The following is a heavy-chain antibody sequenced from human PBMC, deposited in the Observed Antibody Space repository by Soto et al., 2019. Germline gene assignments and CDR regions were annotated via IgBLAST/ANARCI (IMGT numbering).Heavy chain of an antibody. J-gene: IGHJ4*02. D-gene: IGHD5-12*01. CDR2: IYYSGST. Sequence: SETLSLTCTVSGGSISSYYWSWIRQPPGKGLEWIGYIYYSGSTNYNPSLKSRVTISVDTSKNQFSLKLSSVTAADTAVHYCARDNSDSGYDRGIDYWGQGTLVTVS. CDR3: ARDNSDSGYDRGIDY. CDR1: GGSISSYY. V-gene: IGHV4-59*01.